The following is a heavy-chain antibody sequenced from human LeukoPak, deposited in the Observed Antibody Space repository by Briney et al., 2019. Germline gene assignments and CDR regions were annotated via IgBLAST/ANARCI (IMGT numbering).Heavy chain of an antibody. J-gene: IGHJ5*02. CDR1: GGTISSYA. D-gene: IGHD6-13*01. Sequence: ASVKVSCKASGGTISSYAISWVRQAPGQGLEWMGGIIPIFGTANYAQKFQGRVTITADESTSTAYMELSSLRSEDTAVYYCARTPTFIAAAGTRYNWFDPWGQGTLVTVSS. V-gene: IGHV1-69*01. CDR3: ARTPTFIAAAGTRYNWFDP. CDR2: IIPIFGTA.